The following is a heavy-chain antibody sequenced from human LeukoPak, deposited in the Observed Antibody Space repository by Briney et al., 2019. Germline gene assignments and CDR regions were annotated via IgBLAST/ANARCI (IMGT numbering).Heavy chain of an antibody. J-gene: IGHJ3*01. D-gene: IGHD6-19*01. CDR3: ARDQGYATGWSDALDF. Sequence: SQTLSLTCAISGDSVSSNSAAWNWIRQSPSRGLEWLGRTYYRSKWYSDYALSVKSRISINPDTSKNQCSLHLNSVTPENTAVYYCARDQGYATGWSDALDFWGQGTMVTVSS. CDR1: GDSVSSNSAA. V-gene: IGHV6-1*01. CDR2: TYYRSKWYS.